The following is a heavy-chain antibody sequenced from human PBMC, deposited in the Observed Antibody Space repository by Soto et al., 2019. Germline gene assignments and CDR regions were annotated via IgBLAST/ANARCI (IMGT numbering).Heavy chain of an antibody. CDR1: GFTFSSYS. V-gene: IGHV3-21*01. CDR3: ASSGGYCSSTSCYEGNYYYYYMDV. Sequence: GGSLRLSCAASGFTFSSYSMNWVRQAPGKGLEWVSSISSSSSYIYYADSVKGRFTISRDNAKNSLYLQMNSLRAEDTAVYYCASSGGYCSSTSCYEGNYYYYYMDVWGKGTTVTVSS. CDR2: ISSSSSYI. D-gene: IGHD2-2*01. J-gene: IGHJ6*03.